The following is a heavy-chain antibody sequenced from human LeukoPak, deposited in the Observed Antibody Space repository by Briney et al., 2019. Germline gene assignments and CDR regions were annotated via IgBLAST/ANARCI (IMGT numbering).Heavy chain of an antibody. J-gene: IGHJ4*02. V-gene: IGHV1-2*02. Sequence: ASVKVSCKASGYTFTGYYMHWVRQAPGQGLEWMGWINPNSGGTNYAQKFQGRVTTTRDTSISTAYMELSRLRSDDTAVYYCARDLYSSSWFDYWGQGTLVTVSS. CDR2: INPNSGGT. CDR1: GYTFTGYY. D-gene: IGHD6-13*01. CDR3: ARDLYSSSWFDY.